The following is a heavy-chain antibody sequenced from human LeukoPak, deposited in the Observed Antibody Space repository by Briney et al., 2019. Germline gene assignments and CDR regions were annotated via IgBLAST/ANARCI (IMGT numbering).Heavy chain of an antibody. J-gene: IGHJ4*02. Sequence: ASVKVSCKASGYTFNDYYIHWVRQAPGQGLEWMGGIIPIFGTANYAQKFQGRVTITADKSTSTAYMELRSLRSDDTAVYYCARGGTSGWRTPNDDYWGQGTLVTVSS. CDR1: GYTFNDYY. CDR2: IIPIFGTA. D-gene: IGHD6-19*01. CDR3: ARGGTSGWRTPNDDY. V-gene: IGHV1-69*06.